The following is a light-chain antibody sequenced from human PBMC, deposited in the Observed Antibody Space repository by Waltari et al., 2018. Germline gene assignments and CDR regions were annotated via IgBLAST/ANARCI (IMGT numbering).Light chain of an antibody. CDR3: TSDGGSSNFYV. CDR1: STDVGAYNS. V-gene: IGLV2-8*01. J-gene: IGLJ1*01. Sequence: QSALTQPPSASGSPGQSVTISCTATSTDVGAYNSVPWYRQHPGKAPKLMIYEVTKRPSGVPDRFSGSKSGNTASLTVSGLQTEDEADYYCTSDGGSSNFYVFGTGTKVTVL. CDR2: EVT.